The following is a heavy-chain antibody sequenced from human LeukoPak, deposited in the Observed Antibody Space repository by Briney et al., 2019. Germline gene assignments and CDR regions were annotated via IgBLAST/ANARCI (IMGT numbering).Heavy chain of an antibody. CDR2: INHSGST. V-gene: IGHV4-34*01. D-gene: IGHD3-10*01. CDR1: GGSFSGYY. CDR3: ARLHMVRGVWEGFDY. Sequence: SEILSLTCAVYGGSFSGYYWSWIRQSPGKGLEWIGEINHSGSTNYNPSLKSRVTISVDTSKNQFSLKLSSVTAADTAVYYCARLHMVRGVWEGFDYWGRGTLVTVSS. J-gene: IGHJ4*02.